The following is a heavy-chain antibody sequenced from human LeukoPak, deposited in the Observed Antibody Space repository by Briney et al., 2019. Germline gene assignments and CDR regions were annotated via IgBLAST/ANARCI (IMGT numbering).Heavy chain of an antibody. J-gene: IGHJ6*03. CDR1: GGSISSYY. CDR3: ARDLYDILTGYPLYYMDV. V-gene: IGHV4-59*01. D-gene: IGHD3-9*01. CDR2: IYYSGST. Sequence: SETLSLTCTVSGGSISSYYWSWTRQPPGKGLEWIGYIYYSGSTNYNPSLKSRVTISVDTSKNQFSLKLSSVTAADTAVYYCARDLYDILTGYPLYYMDVWGKGTTVTISS.